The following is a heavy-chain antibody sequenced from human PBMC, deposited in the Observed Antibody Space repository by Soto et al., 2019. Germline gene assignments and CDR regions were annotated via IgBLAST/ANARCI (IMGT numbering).Heavy chain of an antibody. CDR2: INWNGGST. J-gene: IGHJ4*02. Sequence: EVRLVESGGGVGRPWGSLRLSCAASGFTFEDHGLSWVRQAPGKGLEWVAGINWNGGSTVYAASVKGRFTISRDNAKNSLFLEVNSLRVEDTALYFCARVPLLADYFDSWGQGTLVTVSS. V-gene: IGHV3-20*04. CDR1: GFTFEDHG. CDR3: ARVPLLADYFDS.